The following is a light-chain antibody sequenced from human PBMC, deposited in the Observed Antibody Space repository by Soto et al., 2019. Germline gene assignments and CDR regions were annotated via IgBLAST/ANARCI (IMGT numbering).Light chain of an antibody. Sequence: DIQMTQSPSSLSACVGDRVTITCRASQGISSYLAWYQQKPGKAPELLIYDAVTLHSGVPSRFSGSGSGTDFTLTISSLQPEDVATYYCQKYDISHLTFGQGTRLETK. J-gene: IGKJ5*01. CDR3: QKYDISHLT. V-gene: IGKV1-27*01. CDR1: QGISSY. CDR2: DAV.